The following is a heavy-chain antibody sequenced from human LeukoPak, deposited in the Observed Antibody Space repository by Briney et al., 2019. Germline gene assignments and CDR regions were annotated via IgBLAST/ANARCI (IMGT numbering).Heavy chain of an antibody. V-gene: IGHV3-23*01. CDR3: AKEGNDYDFSLRTDY. CDR2: ISGSGSST. J-gene: IGHJ4*02. Sequence: GGSLRLSCAASGFTFSSYAMSWVRQAPGKGLEWVSAISGSGSSTYYADSVKGRFTISRDNSKNTLYLQMNSLRAEDTAVYYCAKEGNDYDFSLRTDYWGQGTLVTVSS. D-gene: IGHD3-3*01. CDR1: GFTFSSYA.